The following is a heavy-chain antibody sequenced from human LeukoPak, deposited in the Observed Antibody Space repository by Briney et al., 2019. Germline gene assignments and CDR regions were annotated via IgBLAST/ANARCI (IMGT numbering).Heavy chain of an antibody. CDR1: GFTLSGSA. CDR3: TRWDCTTTGCYPFDY. D-gene: IGHD2-2*01. J-gene: IGHJ4*02. CDR2: IRDKANSYAT. Sequence: PGGSLRLSCAASGFTLSGSAIRWVRQASGKGLEWVGRIRDKANSYATAYIASVKGRFTISRDDSKNTAYLQMSSLKTEDTAVYYCTRWDCTTTGCYPFDYWGQGTLVTVSS. V-gene: IGHV3-73*01.